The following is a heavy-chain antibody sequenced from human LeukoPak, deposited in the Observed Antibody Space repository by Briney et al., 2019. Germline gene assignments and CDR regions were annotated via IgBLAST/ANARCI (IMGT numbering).Heavy chain of an antibody. CDR1: GFAFSNFG. D-gene: IGHD3-22*01. Sequence: GGTLRLSCAASGFAFSNFGMSWVRQAPGKGLEWVSVISGSGGSTYYADSVKGRFTISRDNSKNTLYLQMNSLRAEDTAVYYCAKDLKRGYYDSSGYDFDYWGQGTLVTVSS. J-gene: IGHJ4*02. CDR2: ISGSGGST. V-gene: IGHV3-23*01. CDR3: AKDLKRGYYDSSGYDFDY.